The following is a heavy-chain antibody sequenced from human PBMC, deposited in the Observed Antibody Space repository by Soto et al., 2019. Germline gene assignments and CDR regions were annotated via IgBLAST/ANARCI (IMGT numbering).Heavy chain of an antibody. V-gene: IGHV3-23*01. D-gene: IGHD2-15*01. Sequence: EVRLLESGGGLVQPGGSLRVSCAASGFTFSSYAMSWVRQAPGKGLEWVSGISGSGTSTYYADSVKGRYTISRDNSKNTLYLQMNSLRAEDTAVYYCAKRGGPDAFDIWGQGTMVTVSS. CDR3: AKRGGPDAFDI. CDR2: ISGSGTST. CDR1: GFTFSSYA. J-gene: IGHJ3*02.